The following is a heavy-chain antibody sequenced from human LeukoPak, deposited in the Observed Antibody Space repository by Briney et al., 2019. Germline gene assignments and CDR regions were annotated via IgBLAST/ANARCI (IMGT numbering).Heavy chain of an antibody. CDR3: AKVDMATILY. CDR2: ISGSGGST. D-gene: IGHD5-24*01. Sequence: GGTLRLSCAASGFTFSSYVMSWVRQAPRKGLEWVSAISGSGGSTYYADSVKGRFTISRDNSKNTLYLQMNSLRAEDTAVYYCAKVDMATILYWGQGTLVTVSS. J-gene: IGHJ4*02. CDR1: GFTFSSYV. V-gene: IGHV3-23*01.